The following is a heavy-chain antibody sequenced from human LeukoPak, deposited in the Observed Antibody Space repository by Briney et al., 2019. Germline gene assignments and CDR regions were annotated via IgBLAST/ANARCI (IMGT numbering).Heavy chain of an antibody. J-gene: IGHJ1*01. V-gene: IGHV3-30*02. D-gene: IGHD2-2*01. CDR3: ARDWGQSDLVVPDRNSLFQH. CDR1: GFVFSNFG. Sequence: GGSLRLSCAASGFVFSNFGMHWVRQFPGKGLEWVAFIRSDGSNKYYGDSVEGRFTISRDNSKNTLYLQMNSLRAEDTAVYYCARDWGQSDLVVPDRNSLFQHWGQGTLVTVSS. CDR2: IRSDGSNK.